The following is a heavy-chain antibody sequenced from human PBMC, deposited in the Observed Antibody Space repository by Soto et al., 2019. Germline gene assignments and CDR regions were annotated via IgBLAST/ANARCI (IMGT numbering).Heavy chain of an antibody. CDR1: GFSIGTYGVG. CDR3: ENRWGGYNWDDGHFDY. J-gene: IGHJ4*02. V-gene: IGHV2-5*02. CDR2: TYWDDDN. Sequence: SGPTLVNPTQTLTLTCTFSGFSIGTYGVGVGWIRQPPGKALEWLAFTYWDDDNRYNPSLRSRLTVAKDASKSLVVLLMTNMEPVDTETYYCENRWGGYNWDDGHFDYWGQGTLVTVSS. D-gene: IGHD1-20*01.